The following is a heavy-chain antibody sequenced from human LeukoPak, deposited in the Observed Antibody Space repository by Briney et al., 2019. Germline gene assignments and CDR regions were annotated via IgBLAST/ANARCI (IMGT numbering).Heavy chain of an antibody. J-gene: IGHJ4*02. CDR1: GFTFSSYE. CDR2: ISSSGSTI. D-gene: IGHD2-15*01. V-gene: IGHV3-48*03. Sequence: GGSLRLSCAASGFTFSSYEMNWVRQAPGKGLEWVSYISSSGSTIYYADSVKGRFTISRDNSKNTLYLQMNSLRAEDTAVYYCARDLGLLAFDYWGQGTLVTVSS. CDR3: ARDLGLLAFDY.